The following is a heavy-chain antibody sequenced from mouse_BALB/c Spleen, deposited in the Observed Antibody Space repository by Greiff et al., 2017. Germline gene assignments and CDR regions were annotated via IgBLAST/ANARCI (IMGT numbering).Heavy chain of an antibody. CDR3: ARLGYGNYFDY. D-gene: IGHD2-10*02. V-gene: IGHV5-17*02. J-gene: IGHJ2*01. CDR2: ISSGSSTI. Sequence: EVQLVESGGGLVQPGGSRKLSCAASGFTFSSFGMHWVRQAPEKGLEWVAYISSGSSTIYYADTVKGRFTISRDNPKNTLFLQMTSLRSEDTAMYYCARLGYGNYFDYWGQGTTLTVSS. CDR1: GFTFSSFG.